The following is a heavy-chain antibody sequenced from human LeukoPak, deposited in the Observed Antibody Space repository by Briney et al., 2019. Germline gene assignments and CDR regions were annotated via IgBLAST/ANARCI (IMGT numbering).Heavy chain of an antibody. CDR3: AKDRMHYFDY. J-gene: IGHJ4*02. V-gene: IGHV3-9*01. CDR2: ISWNSGSI. Sequence: GGSLRLSRAASGFTFDDYAMHWVRQAPGKGLEWVSGISWNSGSIGYADSVKGRFTISRDNAKNSLYLQMNSLRAEDTAVYYCAKDRMHYFDYWGQGTLVTVSS. CDR1: GFTFDDYA.